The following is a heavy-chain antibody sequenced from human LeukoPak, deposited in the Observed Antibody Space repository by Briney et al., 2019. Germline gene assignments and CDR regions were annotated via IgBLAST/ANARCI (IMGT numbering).Heavy chain of an antibody. CDR3: ARAMRSGYDY. CDR2: ISSSGNTI. Sequence: GGSLRLSCAASGFTFSSYGMNWVRQAPGKGLEWVSYISSSGNTIYYADSVKGRFTMSRDNAKNSLYLQVNSLRDEDTAVYYCARAMRSGYDYWGQGTLVTVSS. CDR1: GFTFSSYG. J-gene: IGHJ4*02. D-gene: IGHD5-12*01. V-gene: IGHV3-48*02.